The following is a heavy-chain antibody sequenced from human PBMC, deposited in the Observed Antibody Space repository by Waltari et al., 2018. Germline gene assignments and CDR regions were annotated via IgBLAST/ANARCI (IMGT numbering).Heavy chain of an antibody. CDR2: IGGTHSNI. Sequence: EERLVESGGGLVKPGASLRLSCVASGSRFRDYDRNWVRQAPGTGLEWLSSIGGTHSNIFYAESVRGRFTVSRDNSKNSLYLEMSNVRAEDTGLYYCTRDLYGSGGDWFDPWGQGTLVTVSS. J-gene: IGHJ5*02. V-gene: IGHV3-21*03. CDR3: TRDLYGSGGDWFDP. D-gene: IGHD3-10*01. CDR1: GSRFRDYD.